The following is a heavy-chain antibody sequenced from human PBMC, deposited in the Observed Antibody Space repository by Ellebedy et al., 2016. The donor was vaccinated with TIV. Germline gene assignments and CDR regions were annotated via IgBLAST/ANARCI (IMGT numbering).Heavy chain of an antibody. CDR3: AQANNAVVIAAKFDH. Sequence: GESLKISCSASGFTLKDHAIRGVRQAPGKGLEWVSGISGSGVNTSYADSVKGRFTISRDNSEGTLYLQMDSLRYEDTAVYYCAQANNAVVIAAKFDHWGQGARVTVSS. CDR1: GFTLKDHA. J-gene: IGHJ5*02. D-gene: IGHD2-15*01. V-gene: IGHV3-23*01. CDR2: ISGSGVNT.